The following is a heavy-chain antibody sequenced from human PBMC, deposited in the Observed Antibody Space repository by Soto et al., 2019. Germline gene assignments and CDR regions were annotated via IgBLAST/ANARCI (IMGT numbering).Heavy chain of an antibody. V-gene: IGHV3-9*01. CDR1: GFTFDDYA. CDR3: AKDRFGNYNYYYMDV. D-gene: IGHD3-16*01. J-gene: IGHJ6*03. Sequence: PGGSLRLSCAASGFTFDDYAMHWVRQAPGKGLEWVSGISWNSGSIGYADSVKGRFTISRDNAKNSLYLQMNSLRAEDTALYYRAKDRFGNYNYYYMDVWGKGTTVTVSS. CDR2: ISWNSGSI.